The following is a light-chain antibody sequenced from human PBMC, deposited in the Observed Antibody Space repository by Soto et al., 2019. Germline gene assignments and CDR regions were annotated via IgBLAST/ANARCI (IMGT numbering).Light chain of an antibody. CDR1: QSVLYSSNNKDT. CDR3: QQYYDLLT. J-gene: IGKJ4*01. V-gene: IGKV4-1*01. CDR2: WAS. Sequence: DIVMTQSPDSLAVSLGERATINCRSSQSVLYSSNNKDTIAWYQQKPGQPPRLLIYWASTRESGVPDRFSGNGSGTDFTLTISSLQAEDVAVYYCQQYYDLLTFGGGTKVEIK.